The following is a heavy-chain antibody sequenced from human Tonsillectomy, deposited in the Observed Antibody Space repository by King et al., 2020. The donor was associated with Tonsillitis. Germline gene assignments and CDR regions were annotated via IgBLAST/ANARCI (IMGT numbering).Heavy chain of an antibody. D-gene: IGHD2-2*01. CDR2: IYYSGST. CDR1: GGSISSYY. CDR3: ARRYCSSTSCYGLGAFDI. Sequence: VQLQESGPGLVKPSETLSLTCTVSGGSISSYYWSWIRQPPGKGLEWIGYIYYSGSTNYNPSLKSRVTMSVDTSKNQFSLMLSSVTAADTAVYYCARRYCSSTSCYGLGAFDIWGQGTMVTVSS. V-gene: IGHV4-59*08. J-gene: IGHJ3*02.